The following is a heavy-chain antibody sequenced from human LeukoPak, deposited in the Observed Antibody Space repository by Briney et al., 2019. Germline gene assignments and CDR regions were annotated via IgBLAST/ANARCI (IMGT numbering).Heavy chain of an antibody. D-gene: IGHD1-26*01. CDR3: AKERLYSGSSFSY. V-gene: IGHV3-30*02. Sequence: GSLRLSCAASGFTFSDYAMHRVRQAPGKGLEWLTFITGDGNIKFHADSVKGRFSVSRDNSKNTQYLQMTSLRPEDTAVYYCAKERLYSGSSFSYWGQGTLVTVSS. J-gene: IGHJ4*02. CDR1: GFTFSDYA. CDR2: ITGDGNIK.